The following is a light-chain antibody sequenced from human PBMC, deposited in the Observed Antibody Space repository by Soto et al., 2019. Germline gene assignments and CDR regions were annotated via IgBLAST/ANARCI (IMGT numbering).Light chain of an antibody. V-gene: IGKV3-20*01. CDR2: GTS. Sequence: EIVLTQSPGTLSLSPGERATLSCRASQSVSINYLAWYQQKPGQAPRLLIYGTSSRATGIPDRFSGSGSGTDFTLTISRLEPEDFAVYYCQQYVTSPEWTFGQGTKVEIK. CDR1: QSVSINY. CDR3: QQYVTSPEWT. J-gene: IGKJ1*01.